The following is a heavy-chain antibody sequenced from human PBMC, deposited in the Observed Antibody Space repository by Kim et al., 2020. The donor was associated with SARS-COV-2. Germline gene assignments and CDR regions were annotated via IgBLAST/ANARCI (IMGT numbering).Heavy chain of an antibody. J-gene: IGHJ4*02. CDR1: GFTFSSYW. D-gene: IGHD4-4*01. V-gene: IGHV3-7*01. Sequence: GGSLRLSCAASGFTFSSYWMSWVRQAPGKGLEWVANIKQDGSEKYYLDSVKGRFTISRDNAKNSLYLQMNSLRAEDTAVYYCARGLPVTPGYYFDYWGQGTLVTVSS. CDR3: ARGLPVTPGYYFDY. CDR2: IKQDGSEK.